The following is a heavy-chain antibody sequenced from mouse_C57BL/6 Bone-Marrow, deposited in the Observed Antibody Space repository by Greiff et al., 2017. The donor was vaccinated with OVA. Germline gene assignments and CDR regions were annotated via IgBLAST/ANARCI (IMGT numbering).Heavy chain of an antibody. D-gene: IGHD2-10*02. J-gene: IGHJ4*01. CDR3: ARSYGYDAMDY. CDR1: GFTFSDYG. CDR2: ISNLAYSI. V-gene: IGHV5-15*01. Sequence: EVQLVESGGGLVQPGGSLKLSCAASGFTFSDYGMAWVRQAPRKGPAWVAFISNLAYSIYYADTVTGRFTISRENAKNTLYLEMSSLRSEDTAMYYCARSYGYDAMDYWGQGTSVTVSS.